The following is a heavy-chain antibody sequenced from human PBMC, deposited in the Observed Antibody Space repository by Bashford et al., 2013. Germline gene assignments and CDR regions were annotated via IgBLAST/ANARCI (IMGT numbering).Heavy chain of an antibody. Sequence: SETLSLTCTVSGGSISSYYWSWIRQPPGKGLEWIGYIYYSGSTNYNPSLKSRVTISVDTSKNQFSLKLSSVTAADTAVYYCARQAMVGSEFDYWGQGTLVTVSS. CDR1: GGSISSYY. CDR2: IYYSGST. J-gene: IGHJ4*02. D-gene: IGHD5-18*01. CDR3: ARQAMVGSEFDY. V-gene: IGHV4-59*01.